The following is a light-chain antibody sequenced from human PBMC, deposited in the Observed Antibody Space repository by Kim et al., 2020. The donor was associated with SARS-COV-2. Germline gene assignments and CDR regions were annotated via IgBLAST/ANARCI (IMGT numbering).Light chain of an antibody. Sequence: SASVGDRVTITCRASQSISGWLAWYQQKPGIATKVLIYTASTLQSGVPSRFSGSGSGTEFTLTINSMQPDDFATYYCQQYHSYPYTFGQGTKLEI. J-gene: IGKJ2*01. CDR3: QQYHSYPYT. V-gene: IGKV1-5*03. CDR2: TAS. CDR1: QSISGW.